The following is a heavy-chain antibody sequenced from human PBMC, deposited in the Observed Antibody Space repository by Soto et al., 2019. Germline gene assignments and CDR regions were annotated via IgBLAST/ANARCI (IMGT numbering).Heavy chain of an antibody. V-gene: IGHV3-23*01. J-gene: IGHJ4*02. CDR1: GFTFSNYA. CDR2: LTRSGHT. D-gene: IGHD2-21*01. CDR3: AREFAPGSPNYDY. Sequence: EVQLLESAGGLKQPGGSLRLSCAASGFTFSNYAMSWVRQAPGKGLEWVSTLTRSGHTFYADSVRGRFTISRDNSKNTLSLQMDSLRAEDTAVYYCAREFAPGSPNYDYWGLGTLVTVSS.